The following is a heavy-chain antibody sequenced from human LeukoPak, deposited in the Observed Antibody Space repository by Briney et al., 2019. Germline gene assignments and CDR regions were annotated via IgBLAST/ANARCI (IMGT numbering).Heavy chain of an antibody. D-gene: IGHD1-1*01. CDR3: ATDPTTAGTTRFDY. CDR2: INPKSGGT. J-gene: IGHJ4*02. Sequence: GASVKVSCKTSGYTFTCLRLYLHWVRQAPGQGLEWMGWINPKSGGTNYAQKFQGRVTMTRDTSISTAYMELSRLTSDDTAVYYCATDPTTAGTTRFDYWGQGTLVTVSS. CDR1: GYTFTCLRLY. V-gene: IGHV1-2*02.